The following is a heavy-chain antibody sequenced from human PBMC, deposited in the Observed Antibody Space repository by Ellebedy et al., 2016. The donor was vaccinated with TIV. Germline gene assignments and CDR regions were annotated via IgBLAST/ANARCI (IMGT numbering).Heavy chain of an antibody. CDR3: AKNSYASGQ. V-gene: IGHV4-59*01. Sequence: MPSEPLSLTCTVSGGSITGSHWSWIRQPPGKGLEWIVYIYSSGITNYNPSLKSRVTIAVDTSKNQFSLKLRSVTAADTAMYYCAKNSYASGQWGQGTLVTVSS. J-gene: IGHJ4*02. CDR2: IYSSGIT. D-gene: IGHD3-16*01. CDR1: GGSITGSH.